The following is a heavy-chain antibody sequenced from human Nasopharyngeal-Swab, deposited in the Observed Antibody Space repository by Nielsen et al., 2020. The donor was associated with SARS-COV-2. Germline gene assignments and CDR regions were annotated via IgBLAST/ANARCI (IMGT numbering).Heavy chain of an antibody. CDR2: IDPSDSYT. Sequence: GESLKISCKGSGYTFTSYWISWVRQMPGKGLEWMGRIDPSDSYTNYNPSFQGHVTISVDKSISTAYLQWSSLKASDTAMYYCARGRPSSGSSAYYYYGMDVWGQGTTVPSP. CDR3: ARGRPSSGSSAYYYYGMDV. J-gene: IGHJ6*02. CDR1: GYTFTSYW. V-gene: IGHV5-10-1*01. D-gene: IGHD1-26*01.